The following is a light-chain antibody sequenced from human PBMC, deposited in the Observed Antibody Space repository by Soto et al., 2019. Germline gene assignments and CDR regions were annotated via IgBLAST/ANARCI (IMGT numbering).Light chain of an antibody. CDR2: NND. CDR3: EAWDDSLYGAV. Sequence: QSVLTQPPSASGTPGQRVTISCSGSRSNIGANPINWYQQLPGTAPKLLIYNNDQRPSGVPDRFSASKSGTSASLAISGLQSEDEADYYCEAWDDSLYGAVLGGGTKLTFL. J-gene: IGLJ2*01. CDR1: RSNIGANP. V-gene: IGLV1-44*01.